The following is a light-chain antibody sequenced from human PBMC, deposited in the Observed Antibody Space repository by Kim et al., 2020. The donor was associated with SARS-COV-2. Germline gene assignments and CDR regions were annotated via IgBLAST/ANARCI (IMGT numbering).Light chain of an antibody. V-gene: IGKV1-39*01. CDR2: AAS. J-gene: IGKJ1*01. Sequence: DIQMTQSPSSLSASVGDRVTITCRASQSIVTYLNWYQQKPGKAPKLLIYAASSLQSGVPSRFSGSRSGTDFTLTISSLQPEDSATYYCQQSYSNPRTFGQGTKVDIK. CDR1: QSIVTY. CDR3: QQSYSNPRT.